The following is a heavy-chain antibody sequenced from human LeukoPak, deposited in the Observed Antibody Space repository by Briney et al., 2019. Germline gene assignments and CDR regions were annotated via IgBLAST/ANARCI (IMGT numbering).Heavy chain of an antibody. CDR1: GFTFSSYA. D-gene: IGHD3-22*01. CDR3: ASYHDSSGYFPFDY. V-gene: IGHV3-30-3*01. CDR2: ISYGGSNK. J-gene: IGHJ4*02. Sequence: GGSLRLSCAASGFTFSSYAMHWVRQAPGKGLEWVAVISYGGSNKYYADSVKGRFTISRDNSKNTLYLQMNSLRAEDTAVYYCASYHDSSGYFPFDYWGQGTLVTVSS.